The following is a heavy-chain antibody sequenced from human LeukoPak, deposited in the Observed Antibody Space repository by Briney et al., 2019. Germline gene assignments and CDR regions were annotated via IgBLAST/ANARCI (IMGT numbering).Heavy chain of an antibody. Sequence: SETLSLTCAVYGGSFSGYYWSWIRQPPGKGLEWIGEINHSGSTNYNPSLKSRVTISADTSKNQFSLKLSSVTAADTAVYYCARGRAAAAGDYWGQGTLVTVSS. CDR3: ARGRAAAAGDY. CDR1: GGSFSGYY. V-gene: IGHV4-34*01. D-gene: IGHD6-13*01. CDR2: INHSGST. J-gene: IGHJ4*02.